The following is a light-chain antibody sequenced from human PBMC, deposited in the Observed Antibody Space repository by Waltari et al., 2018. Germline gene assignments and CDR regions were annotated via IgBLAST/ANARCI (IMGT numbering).Light chain of an antibody. CDR3: SSLTITYPVI. Sequence: QSALTQPASVSGSPGQSITFSCNGTGSDIGGYNYVSWYQQHPGKAPKLMIYEVNNRPSGVSNRFSGSKSGNTASLTISWLQTEDEADYYCSSLTITYPVIFGGGTKLTVL. V-gene: IGLV2-14*01. CDR2: EVN. CDR1: GSDIGGYNY. J-gene: IGLJ2*01.